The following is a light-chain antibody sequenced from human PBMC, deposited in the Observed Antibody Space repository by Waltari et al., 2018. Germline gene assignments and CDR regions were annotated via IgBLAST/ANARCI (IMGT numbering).Light chain of an antibody. J-gene: IGKJ2*03. V-gene: IGKV1-16*01. Sequence: DIQMTQSPSSLSASVGDTVTITCQASQGIGNNLNWYQQKPGKAPKLLIYRASSLQSGIPSRFSGSGSGTDFTLTIRSLQPEDFATYYCQQGDGYPYSFGQGTKVEIK. CDR3: QQGDGYPYS. CDR1: QGIGNN. CDR2: RAS.